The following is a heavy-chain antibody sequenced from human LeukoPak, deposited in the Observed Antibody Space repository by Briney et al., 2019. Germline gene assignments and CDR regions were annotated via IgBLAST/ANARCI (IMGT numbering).Heavy chain of an antibody. CDR2: IYYSGST. CDR3: ARPQGASGSCSPWEYYYYMDV. V-gene: IGHV4-39*01. D-gene: IGHD1-26*01. J-gene: IGHJ6*03. Sequence: SETLSLTCTVSGGSIISSSYYWGWIRQPRGKGLEWIGSIYYSGSTYYNPSLKSRVTISVDTSKNQFSLKLSSVTAADTAVYYCARPQGASGSCSPWEYYYYMDVWGKGTTVTVSS. CDR1: GGSIISSSYY.